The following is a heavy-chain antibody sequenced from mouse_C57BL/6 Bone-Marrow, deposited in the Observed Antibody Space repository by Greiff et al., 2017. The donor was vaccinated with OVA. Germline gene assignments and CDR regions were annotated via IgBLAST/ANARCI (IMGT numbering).Heavy chain of an antibody. CDR2: IDPETGGT. CDR3: TRDYYGYDVCAY. V-gene: IGHV1-15*01. D-gene: IGHD2-2*01. J-gene: IGHJ3*01. Sequence: VQLQQSGAELVRPGASVTLSCKASGYTFTDYEMHWVKQTPVHGLEWIGAIDPETGGTAYNQKFKGKAILTADKSSSTAYMELRSLTSEDSAVYYCTRDYYGYDVCAYWGQGTLVTVSA. CDR1: GYTFTDYE.